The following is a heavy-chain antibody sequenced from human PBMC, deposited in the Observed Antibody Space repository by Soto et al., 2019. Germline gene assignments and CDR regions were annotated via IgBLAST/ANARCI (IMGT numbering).Heavy chain of an antibody. CDR3: ARPDHGEPNAFDV. CDR2: IYGDGSKQ. Sequence: GGSLRLSCEASGFTFSRYGMHWVRQAPGRGLEWVALIYGDGSKQYYTDSVKGRFTISRDNAKNTLFLEMSVLRAEETAVYYCARPDHGEPNAFDVWGQGKMVTVSS. D-gene: IGHD3-10*01. J-gene: IGHJ3*01. CDR1: GFTFSRYG. V-gene: IGHV3-33*01.